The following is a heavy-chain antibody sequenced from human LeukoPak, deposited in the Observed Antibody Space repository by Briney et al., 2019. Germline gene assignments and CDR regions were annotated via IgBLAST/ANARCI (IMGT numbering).Heavy chain of an antibody. Sequence: PGESLKISCKGSGYSFTSYWIGWVRQMPGKGLEWMGIIYPGDSDTRYSPSFQGQVTISAAKSIGTAYLQWSSLKASDTAMYYCARLGNWNDASSWFDPWGQGTLVTVSS. CDR2: IYPGDSDT. J-gene: IGHJ5*02. V-gene: IGHV5-51*01. CDR1: GYSFTSYW. CDR3: ARLGNWNDASSWFDP. D-gene: IGHD1-1*01.